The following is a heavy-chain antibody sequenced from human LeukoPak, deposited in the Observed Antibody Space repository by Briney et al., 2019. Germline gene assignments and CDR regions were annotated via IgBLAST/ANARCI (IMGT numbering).Heavy chain of an antibody. J-gene: IGHJ4*02. CDR1: GFTFSSYG. Sequence: PGRSLRLSCAASGFTFSSYGMHWVRQAPGKGLEWVAVISYDGSNKYYADSVKGRFTISRDNSKNTLYLQLNSLRAEDTAVYYCAKETGEPTAGTEVDYWGQGTLVTVSS. D-gene: IGHD6-19*01. CDR2: ISYDGSNK. V-gene: IGHV3-30*18. CDR3: AKETGEPTAGTEVDY.